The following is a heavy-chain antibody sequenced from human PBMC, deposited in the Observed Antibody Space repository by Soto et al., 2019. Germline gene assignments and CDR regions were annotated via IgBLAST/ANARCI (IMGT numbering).Heavy chain of an antibody. CDR2: ISYDGSHQ. J-gene: IGHJ5*02. Sequence: GGSLRLSCAASGFTFSNYGMHWVRQTPDKGLEWVAVISYDGSHQFYTDSVKGRFTISRDNSKNTLYLQMNSLKTEDTAMYYCAKDPKCCTIGSHFLDNWFDPWGQGTLVTVSS. CDR3: AKDPKCCTIGSHFLDNWFDP. D-gene: IGHD2-8*01. CDR1: GFTFSNYG. V-gene: IGHV3-30*18.